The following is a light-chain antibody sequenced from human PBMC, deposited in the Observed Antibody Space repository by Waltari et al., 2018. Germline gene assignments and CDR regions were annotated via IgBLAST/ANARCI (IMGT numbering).Light chain of an antibody. CDR1: KLGDKY. CDR2: QDN. CDR3: QAWDNAIAL. J-gene: IGLJ3*02. V-gene: IGLV3-1*01. Sequence: SYELTQPPSVSVSPGQTASITCSGDKLGDKYVCWYRQRPGQSPVLVIYQDNRRPSGIPERFSASNSGNPATLIISGTQAMDEADYYCQAWDNAIALFGGGTKLTVL.